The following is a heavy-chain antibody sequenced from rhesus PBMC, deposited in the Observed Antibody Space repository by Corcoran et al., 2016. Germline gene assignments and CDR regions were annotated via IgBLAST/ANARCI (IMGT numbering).Heavy chain of an antibody. D-gene: IGHD3-16*01. Sequence: EVQLVQSGAEVKKTGASVKISCKVSGSPFSDYYLPWVRQAPGKGLEWKGRVDPEDGEADYAQKVQDRVTITRDTSTDTAYMELSSLRSEDTAVYYCATDMKDYYSGLFPFDYWGQGVLVTVSS. CDR1: GSPFSDYY. V-gene: IGHV1-111*01. CDR2: VDPEDGEA. J-gene: IGHJ4*01. CDR3: ATDMKDYYSGLFPFDY.